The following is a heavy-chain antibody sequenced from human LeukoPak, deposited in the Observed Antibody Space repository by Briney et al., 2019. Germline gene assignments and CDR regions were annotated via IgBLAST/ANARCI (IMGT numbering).Heavy chain of an antibody. CDR1: GFTFRIYW. Sequence: GGSLRLSCAASGFTFRIYWMHWVRQAPGKGLVWVSRIKRDGTITSYADSVKGRFTISRDNAKNMLYRQMNSLRAEDTAIYYRARDRYDFWSGYSEASFDPGGQGTLVTVSS. J-gene: IGHJ5*02. CDR3: ARDRYDFWSGYSEASFDP. D-gene: IGHD3-3*01. CDR2: IKRDGTIT. V-gene: IGHV3-74*01.